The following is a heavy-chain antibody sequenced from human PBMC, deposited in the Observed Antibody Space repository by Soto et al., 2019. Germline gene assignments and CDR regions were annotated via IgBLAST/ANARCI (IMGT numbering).Heavy chain of an antibody. J-gene: IGHJ6*02. CDR1: GFTFSSYA. V-gene: IGHV3-23*01. D-gene: IGHD4-17*01. CDR2: ISGSGGST. Sequence: GWSLRLSCAASGFTFSSYAMSWVRQAPGKGLEWVSAISGSGGSTYYADSVKGRFTISRDNSKNTLYLQMNSLRAEDTAVYYCAKGPHDYGDYYYYYGMDVWGQGTTVTVSS. CDR3: AKGPHDYGDYYYYYGMDV.